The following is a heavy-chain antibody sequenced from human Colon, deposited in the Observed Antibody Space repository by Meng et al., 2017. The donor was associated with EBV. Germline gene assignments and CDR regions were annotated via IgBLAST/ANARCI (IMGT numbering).Heavy chain of an antibody. D-gene: IGHD5-24*01. CDR3: ARGNAYNAPSFDY. Sequence: QVHLEESGPGLVEPSGTLSLPCAVSGASISSNNWWSWVRQPPGKGLEWIGEIYHGGNTNYNPSLKSRVTISVDRSNDQFSLSLSSVTVADTAVYYCARGNAYNAPSFDYWGQGTLVTVSS. CDR2: IYHGGNT. V-gene: IGHV4-4*02. J-gene: IGHJ4*02. CDR1: GASISSNNW.